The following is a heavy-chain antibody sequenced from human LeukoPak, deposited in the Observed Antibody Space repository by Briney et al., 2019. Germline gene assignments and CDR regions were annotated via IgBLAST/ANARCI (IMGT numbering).Heavy chain of an antibody. CDR1: GFTFSSYG. J-gene: IGHJ4*02. CDR2: ISYDGSNK. D-gene: IGHD3-22*01. V-gene: IGHV3-30*18. CDR3: AKDRPHYYDSSGSEIFPDY. Sequence: GGSLRLSCAASGFTFSSYGMHWVRQAPGKGLEWVAVISYDGSNKYYADSVKGRFTISRDNSKNTLYLQMNSLRAEDTAVYYCAKDRPHYYDSSGSEIFPDYWGQGTLVTVSS.